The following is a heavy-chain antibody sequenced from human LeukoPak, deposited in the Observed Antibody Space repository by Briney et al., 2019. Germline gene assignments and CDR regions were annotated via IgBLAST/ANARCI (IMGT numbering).Heavy chain of an antibody. CDR1: GFTFSSYS. CDR3: ARQTLEWLFHFDY. Sequence: GGSLRLSCAASGFTFSSYSMNWVRQAPGKGLEWVSSISSSSSYIYYADSVKGRFTISRDNAKNSLYLQMNSLRAEDTAAYYCARQTLEWLFHFDYWGQGTLVTVSS. J-gene: IGHJ4*02. D-gene: IGHD3-3*01. CDR2: ISSSSSYI. V-gene: IGHV3-21*01.